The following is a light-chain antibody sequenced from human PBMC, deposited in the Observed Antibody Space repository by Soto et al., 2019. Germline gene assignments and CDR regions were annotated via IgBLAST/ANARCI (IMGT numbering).Light chain of an antibody. CDR1: QSVSSSY. V-gene: IGKV3-20*01. Sequence: EIVFTQSPGTVSLSPGERATLSCRASQSVSSSYLAWYQQKPGQAPRLLIYGASSRATGIPDRFSGSGSGTDFTLTISRLEPEDFAVYYCQLWTFGQGTKVDI. CDR3: QLWT. J-gene: IGKJ1*01. CDR2: GAS.